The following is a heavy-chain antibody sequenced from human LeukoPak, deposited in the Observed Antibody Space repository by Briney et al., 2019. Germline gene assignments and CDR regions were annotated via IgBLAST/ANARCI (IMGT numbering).Heavy chain of an antibody. CDR1: GASISSNY. Sequence: SETLSLTCTVSGASISSNYWSWIRQPPGKGLEWIGYIYYSGSTNYNPSLKSRVTISVDTSKKQFSLKLSSVTAADTAVYYCARLVRYYYDTSGSYYFDHWGQGTLVTVSS. CDR3: ARLVRYYYDTSGSYYFDH. J-gene: IGHJ4*02. D-gene: IGHD3-22*01. V-gene: IGHV4-59*08. CDR2: IYYSGST.